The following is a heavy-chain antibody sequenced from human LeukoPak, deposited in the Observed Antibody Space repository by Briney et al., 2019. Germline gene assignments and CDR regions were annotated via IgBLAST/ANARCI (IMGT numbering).Heavy chain of an antibody. D-gene: IGHD6-6*01. CDR2: IYYSGST. J-gene: IGHJ6*03. V-gene: IGHV4-61*01. Sequence: PSETLSLTCTVSGGSISSSSYYWGWIRQPPGKGLEWIGYIYYSGSTNYNPSLKSRVTISLDTSKNQFSLKLSSVTAADMAVYYCARDRSSIAAQYMDVWGKGTTVTVSS. CDR3: ARDRSSIAAQYMDV. CDR1: GGSISSSSYY.